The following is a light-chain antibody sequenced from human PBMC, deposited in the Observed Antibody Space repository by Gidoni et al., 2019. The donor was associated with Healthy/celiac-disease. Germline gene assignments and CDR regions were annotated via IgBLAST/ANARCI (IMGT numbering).Light chain of an antibody. J-gene: IGKJ1*01. Sequence: DIHMTQSPSSLSASVGDRVTITCLASQSISSYLNWYQQKPGKAPKLLIYAASSLQSGVPSRFSGSGSGTDFTLTISSLQPEDFATYYCQQSYSTPWTFGQGTKVEIK. CDR1: QSISSY. CDR3: QQSYSTPWT. CDR2: AAS. V-gene: IGKV1-39*01.